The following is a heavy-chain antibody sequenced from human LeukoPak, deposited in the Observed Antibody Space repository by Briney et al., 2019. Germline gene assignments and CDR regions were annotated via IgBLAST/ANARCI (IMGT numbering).Heavy chain of an antibody. CDR1: GFTFSSNG. J-gene: IGHJ4*02. Sequence: GGSLRLSCAASGFTFSSNGMSWVRQAPGKGLEWVSVIGGSGGNIHYADSAKGRFTISRDNSKNTLYLQMNSLRAEDTATYYCAKDIRWSFDYWGQGTLVTISS. V-gene: IGHV3-23*01. CDR3: AKDIRWSFDY. CDR2: IGGSGGNI. D-gene: IGHD4-23*01.